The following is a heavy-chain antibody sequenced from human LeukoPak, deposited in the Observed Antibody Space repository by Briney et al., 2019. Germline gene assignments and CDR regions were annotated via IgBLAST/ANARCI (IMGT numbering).Heavy chain of an antibody. Sequence: SETLSLTCTVSGGSISSYYWSWIRQPPGKGLEWIGYIHYSGSTNYNSSVKSRVTISVDTSKNQFSLRLSSVTAADTAVYYCARLEGYYGSGSTNWFDPWGQGTLVTVSS. J-gene: IGHJ5*02. CDR2: IHYSGST. D-gene: IGHD3-10*01. CDR3: ARLEGYYGSGSTNWFDP. CDR1: GGSISSYY. V-gene: IGHV4-59*08.